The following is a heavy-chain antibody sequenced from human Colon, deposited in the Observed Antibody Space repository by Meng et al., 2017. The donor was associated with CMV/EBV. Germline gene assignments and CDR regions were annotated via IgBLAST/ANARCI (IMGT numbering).Heavy chain of an antibody. CDR1: GFTFDDHA. CDR3: AKDVGANFFYGLDV. CDR2: ITWNSETI. D-gene: IGHD1-26*01. V-gene: IGHV3-9*01. J-gene: IGHJ6*02. Sequence: GGSLRLSCEASGFTFDDHAMHWVRHVQGTGPGWVAGITWNSETIAYGDSVTGRFTVSRDNAKTALYLQMNTLRAEDTALYYCAKDVGANFFYGLDVWGQGTTVTVSS.